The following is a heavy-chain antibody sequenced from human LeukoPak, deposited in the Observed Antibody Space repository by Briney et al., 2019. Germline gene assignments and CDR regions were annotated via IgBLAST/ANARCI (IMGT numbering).Heavy chain of an antibody. CDR2: ISGSGGST. V-gene: IGHV3-23*01. D-gene: IGHD2-8*02. CDR3: AKEIRLHWGWLATYFDY. J-gene: IGHJ4*02. CDR1: GFTFSNYD. Sequence: GGSLRLSCAASGFTFSNYDMSWVRQAPGKGLEWVSAISGSGGSTYYADSVKGRFTISRDNSKNTLYLQMNSLRAEDTAVYYCAKEIRLHWGWLATYFDYWGQGTLVTVSS.